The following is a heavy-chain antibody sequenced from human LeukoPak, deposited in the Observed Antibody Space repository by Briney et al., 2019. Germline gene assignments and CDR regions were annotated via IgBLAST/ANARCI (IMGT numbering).Heavy chain of an antibody. J-gene: IGHJ4*02. V-gene: IGHV1-24*01. CDR3: ATDLAAYYYDSSGSYGTG. CDR1: RYTLTELS. CDR2: FDPEDGKT. Sequence: ASVKVSCKVSRYTLTELSMHWVRQAPGKGLEWMGGFDPEDGKTIYAQKFQGRVTMTEDTSTDTAYMELSSLRSEDTAVYYCATDLAAYYYDSSGSYGTGWGQGTLVTVSS. D-gene: IGHD3-22*01.